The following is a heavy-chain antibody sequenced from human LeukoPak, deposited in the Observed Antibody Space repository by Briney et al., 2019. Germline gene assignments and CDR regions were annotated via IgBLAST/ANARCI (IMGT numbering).Heavy chain of an antibody. J-gene: IGHJ5*02. D-gene: IGHD4-17*01. Sequence: SETLSLTCTVSGGSISSYYWSWIRQSPGKGLEWIGYIYYSGSTNYNPSLKSRVTISVDTSKNQFSLKLSSVTAADTAVYYCAGEREGGYGDYVNWFDPWGQGTLVTVSS. CDR3: AGEREGGYGDYVNWFDP. CDR1: GGSISSYY. V-gene: IGHV4-59*01. CDR2: IYYSGST.